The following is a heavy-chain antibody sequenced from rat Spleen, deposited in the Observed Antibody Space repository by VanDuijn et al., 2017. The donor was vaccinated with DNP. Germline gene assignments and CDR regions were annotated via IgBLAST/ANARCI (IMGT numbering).Heavy chain of an antibody. J-gene: IGHJ4*01. CDR1: GFTFSNYG. V-gene: IGHV5-29*01. CDR3: ARHRTIMPYYYAMDA. D-gene: IGHD1-12*01. Sequence: EVQLVESGGDLVQPGRSLKLSCAASGFTFSNYGMAWVRQAPAKGLEWVATLSYNGGTPYYRDSVKGRFTISRDNAQSTLYLQMDSLRSEDTATYYCARHRTIMPYYYAMDAWGQGASVTVSS. CDR2: LSYNGGTP.